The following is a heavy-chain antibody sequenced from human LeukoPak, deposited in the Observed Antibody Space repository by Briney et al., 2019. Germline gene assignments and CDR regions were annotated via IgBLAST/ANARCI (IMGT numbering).Heavy chain of an antibody. J-gene: IGHJ4*02. Sequence: ASVKVSCKASGYTFTGYYMHWVRQAPGQGLEWMGWINPNSGGTNYAQKFQGGVTMTRDTSISTAYMELSRLRSDDTAVYYCARSRSSGLLSSALNRLDYWGQGTLVTVSS. V-gene: IGHV1-2*02. CDR3: ARSRSSGLLSSALNRLDY. D-gene: IGHD3-22*01. CDR1: GYTFTGYY. CDR2: INPNSGGT.